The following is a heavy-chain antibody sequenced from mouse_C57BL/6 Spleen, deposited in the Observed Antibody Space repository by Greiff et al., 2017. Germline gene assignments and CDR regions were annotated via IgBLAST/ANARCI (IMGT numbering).Heavy chain of an antibody. CDR3: ARPDYDTAFAY. V-gene: IGHV5-9*01. CDR2: ISGGGGNT. CDR1: GFTFSSYT. Sequence: EVMLVESGGGLVKPGGSLKLSCAASGFTFSSYTMSWVRQTPEKRLEWVATISGGGGNTYYPDSVKGRFTISRDNAKNTLYLQRSSLRSEDTALYYCARPDYDTAFAYWGQGTLVTVSA. D-gene: IGHD2-4*01. J-gene: IGHJ3*01.